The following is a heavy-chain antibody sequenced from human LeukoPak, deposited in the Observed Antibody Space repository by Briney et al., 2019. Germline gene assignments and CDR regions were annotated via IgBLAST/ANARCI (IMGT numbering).Heavy chain of an antibody. CDR1: GFTFSSYA. V-gene: IGHV3-7*05. CDR2: IKQDGSEK. D-gene: IGHD4-17*01. Sequence: PGGSLRLSCAASGFTFSSYAMSWVRQAPGKGLEWVANIKQDGSEKYYVDSVKGRFTISRDNAKNSLYLQMNGLRAEDTAVYYCAGCGDFWYFDLWGRGTLVTVSS. CDR3: AGCGDFWYFDL. J-gene: IGHJ2*01.